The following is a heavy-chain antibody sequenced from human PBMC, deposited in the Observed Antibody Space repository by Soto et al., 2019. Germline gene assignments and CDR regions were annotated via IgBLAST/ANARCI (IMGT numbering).Heavy chain of an antibody. V-gene: IGHV4-34*01. J-gene: IGHJ4*02. D-gene: IGHD3-16*02. Sequence: SETLSLTCAVYGGSFSGYFWSWIRQPPGKGLEWIGEINHSGTTNYNPSLKSRVSISVDTSKNQFSLRLSSVTAADTAVYYCARGPLDDYIWGSYRHDYWGQGTLVTVSS. CDR3: ARGPLDDYIWGSYRHDY. CDR2: INHSGTT. CDR1: GGSFSGYF.